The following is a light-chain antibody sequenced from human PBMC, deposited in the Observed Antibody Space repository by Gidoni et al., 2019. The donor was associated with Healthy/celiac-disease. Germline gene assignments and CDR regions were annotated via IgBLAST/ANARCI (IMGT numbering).Light chain of an antibody. Sequence: SSVLTQPPSVSVAPGKTARITCGGNNIGSKSVHWYQQKPGQAPVLVIYYDSDRPSGLPERFSGSNSGNTATLTISRVEAGDEADYYCKVWDSSSDVVFGGGTKLTVL. CDR3: KVWDSSSDVV. J-gene: IGLJ2*01. CDR1: NIGSKS. V-gene: IGLV3-21*04. CDR2: YDS.